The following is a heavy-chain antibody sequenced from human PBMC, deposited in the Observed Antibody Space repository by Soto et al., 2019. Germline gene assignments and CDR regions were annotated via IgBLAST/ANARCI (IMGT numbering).Heavy chain of an antibody. D-gene: IGHD3-10*01. CDR2: IKSKSDGGTT. V-gene: IGHV3-15*07. Sequence: VQLVESGGGLVKPGGSLRLSCAASGFTLINAWMNWVRQAPGKGPEWVGHIKSKSDGGTTDYAAPVKGRFTVSREDSKNTLYLQMDSMKTEDTVVYYCTTGISIVRGVSGDFWGQGTLVTVSP. CDR1: GFTLINAW. J-gene: IGHJ4*02. CDR3: TTGISIVRGVSGDF.